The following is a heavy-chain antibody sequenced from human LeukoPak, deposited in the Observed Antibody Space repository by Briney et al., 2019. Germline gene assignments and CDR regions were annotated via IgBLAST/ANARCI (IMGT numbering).Heavy chain of an antibody. V-gene: IGHV3-20*04. CDR1: GFTFDDYG. D-gene: IGHD2-2*01. CDR3: ASLVVPAAHDAFDI. Sequence: TGGSLRLSCAASGFTFDDYGMTWVRQAPGKGLEWDSGINWNGGSTGYADSVKGRFTISRDNAKNSLYLQMNSLRAEDTALYYCASLVVPAAHDAFDIWGQGTMVTVSS. CDR2: INWNGGST. J-gene: IGHJ3*02.